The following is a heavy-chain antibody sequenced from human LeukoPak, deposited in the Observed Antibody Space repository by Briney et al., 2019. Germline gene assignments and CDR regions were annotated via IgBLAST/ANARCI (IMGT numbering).Heavy chain of an antibody. CDR1: GGSISSYY. CDR2: IYTSGST. J-gene: IGHJ4*02. V-gene: IGHV4-4*07. Sequence: PSETLSLTCTVSGGSISSYYWSWIRQPAGKGLEWIGRIYTSGSTNYNPSLKSRVTMSVDTSKNQFSLKLSSVTAADTAVYYCAREKPGAVAGMNDYWGQGTLVTVSS. D-gene: IGHD6-19*01. CDR3: AREKPGAVAGMNDY.